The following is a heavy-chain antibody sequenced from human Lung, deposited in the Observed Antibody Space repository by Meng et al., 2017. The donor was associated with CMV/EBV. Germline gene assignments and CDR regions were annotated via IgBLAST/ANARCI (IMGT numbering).Heavy chain of an antibody. CDR3: ASGGYCSSTSCYRGWFDP. D-gene: IGHD2-2*02. J-gene: IGHJ5*02. CDR1: GYTFTGYY. V-gene: IGHV1-2*02. CDR2: INPNSGGT. Sequence: SVKVSCXASGYTFTGYYMHWVRQAPGQGLEWMGWINPNSGGTNYAQKFQGRVTMTRDTSISTAYMELSRLRSDDTAVYYCASGGYCSSTSCYRGWFDPWGQGTLVTFSS.